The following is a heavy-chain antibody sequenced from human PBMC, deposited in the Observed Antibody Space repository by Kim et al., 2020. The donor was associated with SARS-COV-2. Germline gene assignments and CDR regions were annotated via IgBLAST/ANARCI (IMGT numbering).Heavy chain of an antibody. Sequence: YADSLKGRFTISRDNSKNTLYLQMNSLRAEDTAVYYCAKIRGPRYYYMDVWGKGTTVTVSS. V-gene: IGHV3-23*01. D-gene: IGHD3-10*01. CDR3: AKIRGPRYYYMDV. J-gene: IGHJ6*03.